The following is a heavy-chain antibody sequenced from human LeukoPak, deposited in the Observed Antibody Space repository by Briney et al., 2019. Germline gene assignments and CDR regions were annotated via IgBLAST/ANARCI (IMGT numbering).Heavy chain of an antibody. CDR1: GYTFTSYG. Sequence: VASVKVSCKASGYTFTSYGISWVRQAPGQGLEWMGWISAYNGNTNYAQKLQGRVTMTTDTSTSTAYMELRSLRSDDTAVYYCARRQGSGYPPTAFDYWGQGTLVTVSS. D-gene: IGHD3-3*01. CDR2: ISAYNGNT. CDR3: ARRQGSGYPPTAFDY. V-gene: IGHV1-18*01. J-gene: IGHJ4*02.